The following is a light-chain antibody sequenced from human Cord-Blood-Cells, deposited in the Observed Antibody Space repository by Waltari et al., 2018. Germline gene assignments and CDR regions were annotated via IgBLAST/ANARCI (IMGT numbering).Light chain of an antibody. J-gene: IGLJ2*01. CDR2: EVS. CDR3: SSYAGSNNLV. Sequence: QSALTQPPSASGSPGQSVTISCTGTSNDVGGYNYVSWYQQHPGEAPRLMIYEVSKRPSGVPDRFSGSKSGNTAALTVSGLQAEDEADYYCSSYAGSNNLVFGGGTKLTVL. CDR1: SNDVGGYNY. V-gene: IGLV2-8*01.